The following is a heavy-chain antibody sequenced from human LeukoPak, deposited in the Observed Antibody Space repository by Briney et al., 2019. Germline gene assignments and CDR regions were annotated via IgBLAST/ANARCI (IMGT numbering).Heavy chain of an antibody. J-gene: IGHJ3*01. V-gene: IGHV3-74*01. D-gene: IGHD2-15*01. Sequence: PGGSLRLSCAPSGFTFSSYAMSWVRQAPGSGLVWVSRINSDGSSTNYADSVKLRFAISRDNSKKTLYLQMNSLRAEDTAVYFCASFGDCSGGSCSAFDVWGQATMVTVSS. CDR2: INSDGSST. CDR3: ASFGDCSGGSCSAFDV. CDR1: GFTFSSYA.